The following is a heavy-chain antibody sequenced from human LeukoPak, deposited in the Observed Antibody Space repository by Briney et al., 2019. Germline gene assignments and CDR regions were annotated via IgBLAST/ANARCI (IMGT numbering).Heavy chain of an antibody. Sequence: PGGSLRRSCAASVFTFSSYGMHWVRQAPGKGLEWVAVIWYDGSNKYYADSVKGRFTISRDNSKNTLYMQMKSLRAEDTAVYYCAKGAHTENYDILTEGFDYWGQGTLVTVSS. CDR3: AKGAHTENYDILTEGFDY. D-gene: IGHD3-9*01. J-gene: IGHJ4*02. CDR1: VFTFSSYG. V-gene: IGHV3-33*06. CDR2: IWYDGSNK.